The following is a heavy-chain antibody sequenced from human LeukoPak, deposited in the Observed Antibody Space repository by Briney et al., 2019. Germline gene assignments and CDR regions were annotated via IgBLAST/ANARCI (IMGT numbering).Heavy chain of an antibody. J-gene: IGHJ4*02. CDR3: ARARIYAHPFDY. D-gene: IGHD1-14*01. Sequence: SETLSLTCTVSGVSISSSNSYWGWIRQPPGKGLEWIGSIYYSGNTYYNASLKSQVSISIDTSKNQFSLRLTSVTAADTAVYYCARARIYAHPFDYWGQGTLVTVSS. CDR2: IYYSGNT. V-gene: IGHV4-39*01. CDR1: GVSISSSNSY.